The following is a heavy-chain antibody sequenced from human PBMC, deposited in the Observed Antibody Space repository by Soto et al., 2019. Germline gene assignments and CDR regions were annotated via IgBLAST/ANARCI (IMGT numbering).Heavy chain of an antibody. J-gene: IGHJ5*02. Sequence: ASVKVSCKASGYTFTSYDINWVRQATGQGLEWMGWMNPNSGNTGYAQKFQGRVTMTRNTSISTAYMELSSLRSEDTAVYYCARGGWGSNSEYNWFEPWGQGTLVTVSS. V-gene: IGHV1-8*01. D-gene: IGHD4-4*01. CDR1: GYTFTSYD. CDR3: ARGGWGSNSEYNWFEP. CDR2: MNPNSGNT.